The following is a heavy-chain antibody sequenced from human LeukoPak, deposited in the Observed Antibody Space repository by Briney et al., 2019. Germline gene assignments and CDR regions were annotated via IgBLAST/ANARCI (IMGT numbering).Heavy chain of an antibody. V-gene: IGHV1-2*06. CDR2: IDPNTGGT. CDR3: ARDSSSGYYDY. J-gene: IGHJ4*02. CDR1: GYTFTNYY. D-gene: IGHD3-22*01. Sequence: ASVKVSCKTSGYTFTNYYIHWVRQAPGQGLEWMGRIDPNTGGTKSAKNFQGRVTMTRDTSISTAYMELSSLRSEDTAVYYCARDSSSGYYDYWGQGTLVTVSS.